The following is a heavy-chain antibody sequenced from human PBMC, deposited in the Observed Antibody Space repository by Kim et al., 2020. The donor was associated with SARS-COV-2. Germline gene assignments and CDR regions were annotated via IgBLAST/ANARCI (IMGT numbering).Heavy chain of an antibody. D-gene: IGHD1-26*01. CDR2: IYYSGST. Sequence: SETLSLTCTVSGGSISSYYWSWIRQPPGKGLEWIGYIYYSGSTNYNPSLKSRVTISVDTSKNQFSLKLSSVTAADTAVYYCARVGGSYEFDPWGQGTLVTVSS. CDR1: GGSISSYY. J-gene: IGHJ5*02. CDR3: ARVGGSYEFDP. V-gene: IGHV4-59*01.